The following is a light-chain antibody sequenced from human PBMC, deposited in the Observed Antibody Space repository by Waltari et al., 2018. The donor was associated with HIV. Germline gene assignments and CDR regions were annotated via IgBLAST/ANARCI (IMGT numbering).Light chain of an antibody. CDR2: DVT. Sequence: QSVLTQPPSVSGAPGQRVTISCTGTSGDVGGFDFVSWYQQYPGTAPKVIISDVTNRPSGVSSRFSGSKSGNTASLTISGLQCEDEADYYCASYTHSSTLVFGGGTKLTVL. J-gene: IGLJ3*02. V-gene: IGLV2-14*03. CDR3: ASYTHSSTLV. CDR1: SGDVGGFDF.